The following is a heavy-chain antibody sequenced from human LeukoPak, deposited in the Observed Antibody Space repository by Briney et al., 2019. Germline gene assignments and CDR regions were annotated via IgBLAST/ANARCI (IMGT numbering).Heavy chain of an antibody. V-gene: IGHV3-23*01. CDR3: ARERIVGALDY. Sequence: GGSLRLSCAASGFTFSNYAMSWVRQAPGKGLEWVSGVSGSGGNTYYAGSVKGRFTISRDNSKNTLYLQMNSLRAEDTAVYYCARERIVGALDYWGQGTLVTVSS. CDR1: GFTFSNYA. CDR2: VSGSGGNT. J-gene: IGHJ4*02. D-gene: IGHD1-26*01.